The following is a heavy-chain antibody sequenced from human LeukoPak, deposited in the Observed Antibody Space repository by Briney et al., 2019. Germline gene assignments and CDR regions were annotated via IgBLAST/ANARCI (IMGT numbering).Heavy chain of an antibody. J-gene: IGHJ4*02. CDR2: MNPNSGNT. D-gene: IGHD1-1*01. Sequence: ASVKVSCKASGYTFTSYDINWVRPATGQGLEWMGWMNPNSGNTGYAQKLQGRVTMTRNTSISTAYMELSSLRSEDTAVYYCARGDNWNDGQVDYWGQGTLVTVSS. V-gene: IGHV1-8*01. CDR1: GYTFTSYD. CDR3: ARGDNWNDGQVDY.